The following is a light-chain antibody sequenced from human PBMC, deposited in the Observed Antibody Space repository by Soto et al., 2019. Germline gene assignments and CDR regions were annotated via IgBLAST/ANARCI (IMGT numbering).Light chain of an antibody. J-gene: IGKJ1*01. V-gene: IGKV1-9*01. CDR3: QQLNNYPRT. Sequence: SFLSASVGDRVTITCRASQGISSYLAWYQQKPGKAPKLLISAASTLQSGVPSRFSGSGSGTEFTLTISSLQPEDFATYYCQQLNNYPRTFGQGTKVDSK. CDR2: AAS. CDR1: QGISSY.